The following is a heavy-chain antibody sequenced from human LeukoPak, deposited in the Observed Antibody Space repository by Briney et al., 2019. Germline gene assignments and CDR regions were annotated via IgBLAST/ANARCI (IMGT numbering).Heavy chain of an antibody. CDR1: GGTFSSYA. Sequence: ASVKVSCKASGGTFSSYAISWVRQAPGQGLEWMGGIIPIFGTANYAQKFQGRVTITADESTSTAYMELSSLRSEDTAVYYCARNMVRGPPGHWFDPRGQGTLVTVSS. D-gene: IGHD3-10*01. J-gene: IGHJ5*02. CDR2: IIPIFGTA. CDR3: ARNMVRGPPGHWFDP. V-gene: IGHV1-69*13.